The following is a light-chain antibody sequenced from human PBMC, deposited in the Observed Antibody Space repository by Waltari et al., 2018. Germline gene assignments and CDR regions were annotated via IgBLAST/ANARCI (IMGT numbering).Light chain of an antibody. CDR3: QVFDASSDVL. V-gene: IGLV3-21*02. CDR2: DDS. J-gene: IGLJ2*01. Sequence: SYMVTQPPSVSVAPGQTATISCEGNNIGGKSVHWYQLRPGQAPVLVVHDDSDRPSGIPERFSGFNSGNAATLTISRVEAGDEVDYHCQVFDASSDVLFGGGTKLTVL. CDR1: NIGGKS.